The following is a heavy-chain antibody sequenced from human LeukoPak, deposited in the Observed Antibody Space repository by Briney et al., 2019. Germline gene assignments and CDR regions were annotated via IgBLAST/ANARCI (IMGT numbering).Heavy chain of an antibody. CDR2: IYYSGTT. D-gene: IGHD4/OR15-4a*01. CDR3: AREDPQTKVPEGMDV. J-gene: IGHJ6*02. Sequence: PLETLSLTCTVSGGSISHYYWSWIRQPPGKGLEWTGYIYYSGTTNYNPSLKSRVTISVDTSKNQFSLKLNSVTATDTAVYYCAREDPQTKVPEGMDVWGQGTTVTVSS. V-gene: IGHV4-59*01. CDR1: GGSISHYY.